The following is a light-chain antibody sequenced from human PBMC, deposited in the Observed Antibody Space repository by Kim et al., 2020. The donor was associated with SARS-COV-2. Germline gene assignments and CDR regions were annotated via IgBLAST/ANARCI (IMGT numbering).Light chain of an antibody. Sequence: QSALTQPASVSGSPGQSITISCSGTSSDVGGYNFVSWYKQDPGKAPKLMIFDVSNRPSGVSNRFSGSKSGNTASLTISGLQAEDEADYFCSSYTSSGTLLFGGGTQLTVL. CDR3: SSYTSSGTLL. J-gene: IGLJ2*01. CDR1: SSDVGGYNF. CDR2: DVS. V-gene: IGLV2-14*03.